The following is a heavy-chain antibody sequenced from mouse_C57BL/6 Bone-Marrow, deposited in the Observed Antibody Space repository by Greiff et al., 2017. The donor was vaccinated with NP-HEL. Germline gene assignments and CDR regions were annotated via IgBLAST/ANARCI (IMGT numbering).Heavy chain of an antibody. D-gene: IGHD1-1*01. V-gene: IGHV1-64*01. CDR3: ARYPTTVYYCDY. Sequence: VQLQQPGAELVKPGASVKLSCKASGYTFTSYWMHWVKQRPGQGLEWIGMIHPNSGSTNYNEKFKSKATLTVDKSSSTAYMQLSSLTSEDSAVYYCARYPTTVYYCDYWGQGTTLTVSS. J-gene: IGHJ2*01. CDR1: GYTFTSYW. CDR2: IHPNSGST.